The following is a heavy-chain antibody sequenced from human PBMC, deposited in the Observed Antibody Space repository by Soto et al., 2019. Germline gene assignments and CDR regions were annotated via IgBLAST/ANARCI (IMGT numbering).Heavy chain of an antibody. CDR2: ISYDGSNK. CDR1: GFTFSSYG. V-gene: IGHV3-30*18. D-gene: IGHD3-10*01. J-gene: IGHJ6*03. CDR3: AKVRGWFGDLYYYYMDV. Sequence: GGSLRLSCAASGFTFSSYGMHWVRQAPGKGLEWVAVISYDGSNKYYADSVKGRFTISRDNSKNTLYLQMNSLRAEDTAVYYCAKVRGWFGDLYYYYMDVWGKGTTVTVSS.